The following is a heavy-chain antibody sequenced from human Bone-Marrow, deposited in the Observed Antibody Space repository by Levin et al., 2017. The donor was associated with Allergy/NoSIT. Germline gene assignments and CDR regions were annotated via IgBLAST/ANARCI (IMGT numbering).Heavy chain of an antibody. J-gene: IGHJ4*02. D-gene: IGHD2-15*01. Sequence: SLKISCAGSGFMFENYAFHWVRQAPGKGLEWVSGISWNSGNPGYAESVKGRFTISRDKNSVYLQMNSLRLEDTAFYYCARGRGKWSRSSSEYWGQGSQVTVSS. CDR1: GFMFENYA. CDR3: ARGRGKWSRSSSEY. V-gene: IGHV3-9*01. CDR2: ISWNSGNP.